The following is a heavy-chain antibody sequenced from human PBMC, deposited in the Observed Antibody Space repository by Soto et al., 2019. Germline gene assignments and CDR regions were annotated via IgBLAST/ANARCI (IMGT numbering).Heavy chain of an antibody. Sequence: SVKGSCKASGGTFSKYTIDWVREAPVEGLEWMGGIIPLFGTANYAQKFQGRVTITADEVTSTAYMELRSLRSEDTALYYCARQFDYDTSGYYYAYWGQGTLVTVSS. D-gene: IGHD3-22*01. V-gene: IGHV1-69*13. J-gene: IGHJ4*02. CDR1: GGTFSKYT. CDR2: IIPLFGTA. CDR3: ARQFDYDTSGYYYAY.